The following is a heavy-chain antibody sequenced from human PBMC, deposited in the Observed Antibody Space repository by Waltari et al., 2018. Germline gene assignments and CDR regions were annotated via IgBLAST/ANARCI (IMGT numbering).Heavy chain of an antibody. CDR3: AKDYDFWSGYDY. CDR2: ISGSGGST. CDR1: GFTFSSYA. Sequence: EVQLLESGGGLVQPGGSLRLSCAASGFTFSSYAISWVRQAPGKGLEWVPDISGSGGSTYYADTVKGRFTISRDNSKNTLYLQMNSLRAEDTAVYYCAKDYDFWSGYDYWGQGTLVTVSS. D-gene: IGHD3-3*01. J-gene: IGHJ4*02. V-gene: IGHV3-23*01.